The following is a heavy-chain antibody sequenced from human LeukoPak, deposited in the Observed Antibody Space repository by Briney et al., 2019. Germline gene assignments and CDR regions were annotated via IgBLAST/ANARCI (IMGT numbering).Heavy chain of an antibody. V-gene: IGHV4-39*02. CDR3: AREIGRLDYYYYMDV. CDR2: IYYSGST. Sequence: SETLSLTCTVSGGSISSSSYYWGWIRQPPGKGLEWIGSIYYSGSTYYNPSLKSRVTISVDTSKNQFSLKLSPVTAADTAVYYCAREIGRLDYYYYMDVWGKGTTVTVSS. D-gene: IGHD2-21*01. CDR1: GGSISSSSYY. J-gene: IGHJ6*03.